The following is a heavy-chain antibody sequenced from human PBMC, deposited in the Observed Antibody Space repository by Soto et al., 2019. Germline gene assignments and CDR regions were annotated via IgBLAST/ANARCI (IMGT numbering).Heavy chain of an antibody. CDR3: ARDGSGSYYYFDY. CDR1: GFTFSSYA. V-gene: IGHV3-30-3*01. J-gene: IGHJ4*02. Sequence: QVQLVESGGGVVQPGRSLRLSRAASGFTFSSYAMHWVRQAPGKGLEWVAVISYDGSNKYYADSVKGRFTISRDNSKHTLYLQMNSLRAEDTAVYYCARDGSGSYYYFDYWGQGTLVTVSS. D-gene: IGHD1-26*01. CDR2: ISYDGSNK.